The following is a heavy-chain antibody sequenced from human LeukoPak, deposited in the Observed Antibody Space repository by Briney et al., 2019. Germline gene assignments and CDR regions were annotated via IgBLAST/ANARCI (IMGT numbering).Heavy chain of an antibody. J-gene: IGHJ3*02. CDR2: IIPIFGTA. CDR3: ARDVGDGLGSYYGHYDAFDI. D-gene: IGHD3-10*01. CDR1: GGTFSSYA. Sequence: ASVKVSCKASGGTFSSYAISWVRQAPGQGLEWMGGIIPIFGTANYAQKFQGRVTITADESASTVYMELSSLSSEDTAVYYCARDVGDGLGSYYGHYDAFDIWGQGTMVTVSS. V-gene: IGHV1-69*13.